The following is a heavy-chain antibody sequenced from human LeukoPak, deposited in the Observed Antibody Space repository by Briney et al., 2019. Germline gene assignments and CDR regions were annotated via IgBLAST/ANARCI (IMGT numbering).Heavy chain of an antibody. V-gene: IGHV4-59*12. CDR1: GGSISPYY. Sequence: PSETLSLTCVVSGGSISPYYRSWIRQSPGKGLEWIGEIYHSGSTNYNPSLKSRVTISVDKSKNQFSLKLSSVTAADTAVYYCARERRIAAAGYQFDYWGQGTLVTVSS. J-gene: IGHJ4*02. CDR2: IYHSGST. CDR3: ARERRIAAAGYQFDY. D-gene: IGHD6-13*01.